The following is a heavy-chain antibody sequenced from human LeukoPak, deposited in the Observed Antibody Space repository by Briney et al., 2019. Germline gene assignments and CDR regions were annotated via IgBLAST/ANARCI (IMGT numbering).Heavy chain of an antibody. D-gene: IGHD5-18*01. CDR1: GFTFSSYG. J-gene: IGHJ4*02. CDR3: ARGGYSYGLFDY. Sequence: GGSLRLSCAASGFTFSSYGMNWVRQAPGKGLEWVSYISSSGSTIYYADSVKGRFTISRDNAKNSLYLQMNSLRAEDTAVYYCARGGYSYGLFDYWGQGTLVTVSS. CDR2: ISSSGSTI. V-gene: IGHV3-48*04.